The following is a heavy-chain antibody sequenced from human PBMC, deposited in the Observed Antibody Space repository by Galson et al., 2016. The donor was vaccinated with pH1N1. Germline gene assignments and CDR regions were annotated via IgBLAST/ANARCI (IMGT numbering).Heavy chain of an antibody. CDR2: IVTSGNT. CDR1: GFTFSNNA. V-gene: IGHV3-23*01. J-gene: IGHJ4*02. Sequence: SLRLSCAASGFTFSNNAMTWVRQAPGKGLEWVSSIVTSGNTYYADSVKGRFIISRDNSKNTLYLQMNSLRAEDAALYYCMKRTTSGDYWGQGTLVTVPS. D-gene: IGHD1-26*01. CDR3: MKRTTSGDY.